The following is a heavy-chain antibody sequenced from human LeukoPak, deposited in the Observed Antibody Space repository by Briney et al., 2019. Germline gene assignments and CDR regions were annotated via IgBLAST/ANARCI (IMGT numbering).Heavy chain of an antibody. CDR1: GFTFSSYW. CDR3: VRDSRYCPDV. V-gene: IGHV3-74*01. J-gene: IGHJ6*02. Sequence: GGSLRLSCAASGFTFSSYWMHWVREAPGKGLVWVSRLISDGSSASYADSVKGRFTISRDNTKNILYLQMNSLRAEDTAVYYCVRDSRYCPDVWGQGTTVTVSS. D-gene: IGHD2-8*02. CDR2: LISDGSSA.